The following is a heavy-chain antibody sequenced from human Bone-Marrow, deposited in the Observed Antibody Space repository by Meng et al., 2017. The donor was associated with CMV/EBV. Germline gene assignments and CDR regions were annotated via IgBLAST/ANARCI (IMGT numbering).Heavy chain of an antibody. J-gene: IGHJ4*02. Sequence: ETQSLTCAASGFTFSSYDMHWVRQATGKGLEWVSAIGTAGDTYYPGSVKGRFTISRESAKNSLYLQMNSLRAEDTAVYYCGHEIYGDFFHNYWGQGTLVTVSS. CDR2: IGTAGDT. V-gene: IGHV3-13*01. D-gene: IGHD4-17*01. CDR3: GHEIYGDFFHNY. CDR1: GFTFSSYD.